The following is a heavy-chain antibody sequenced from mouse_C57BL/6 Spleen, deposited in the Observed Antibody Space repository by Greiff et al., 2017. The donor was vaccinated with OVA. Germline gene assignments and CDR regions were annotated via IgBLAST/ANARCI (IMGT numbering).Heavy chain of an antibody. Sequence: EVKLEESGGGLVKPGGSLKLSCAASGFTFSSYAMSWVRQTPEKRLEWVATISDGGSYTYYPDNVKGRFTISRDNAKNNLYLQMSHLKSEDTAMYYCARDVYSNYAMDYWGQGTSVTVSS. D-gene: IGHD2-5*01. V-gene: IGHV5-4*01. CDR3: ARDVYSNYAMDY. J-gene: IGHJ4*01. CDR1: GFTFSSYA. CDR2: ISDGGSYT.